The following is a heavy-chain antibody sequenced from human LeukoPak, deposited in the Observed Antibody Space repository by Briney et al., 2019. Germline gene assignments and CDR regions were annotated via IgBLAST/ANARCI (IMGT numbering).Heavy chain of an antibody. D-gene: IGHD1-1*01. J-gene: IGHJ6*02. CDR2: IYYSGST. CDR3: ARDLTMYGMDV. Sequence: PSETLSLTCTVSGGSISSGDYYWSWIRQPPGKGLEWIGYIYYSGSTNYNPSLKSRVTISVDTSKNQFSLKLSSVTAADTAVYYCARDLTMYGMDVWGQGTTVTVSS. CDR1: GGSISSGDYY. V-gene: IGHV4-61*08.